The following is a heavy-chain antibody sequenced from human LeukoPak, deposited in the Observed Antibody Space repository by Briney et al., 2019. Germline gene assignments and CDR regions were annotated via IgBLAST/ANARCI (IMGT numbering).Heavy chain of an antibody. CDR2: ISGSGGST. CDR1: GFTFTSYA. D-gene: IGHD2-2*01. Sequence: PGGSLRLSCAASGFTFTSYAMSWVRQAPGKGLEWVSVISGSGGSTYYADSVKGRFTISRDNSKNTLYLQMNSLRAEDTAVYHCARESLPAATPLDYWGQGTLVTVSS. CDR3: ARESLPAATPLDY. J-gene: IGHJ4*02. V-gene: IGHV3-23*01.